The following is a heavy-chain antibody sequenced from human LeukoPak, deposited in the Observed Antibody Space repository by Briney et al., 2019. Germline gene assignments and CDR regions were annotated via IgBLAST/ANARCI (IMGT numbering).Heavy chain of an antibody. CDR1: GFTFRSYG. CDR2: IWNDGSDK. V-gene: IGHV3-33*06. J-gene: IGHJ4*02. CDR3: AKDKYYYGSGSYDY. Sequence: GGSLRLSCAASGFTFRSYGMHWVRQAPGKGLEWVAIIWNDGSDKYYADSVKGRFTISRDNSKNTLYLQMNSLRAEDTAVYYCAKDKYYYGSGSYDYWGQGTLVTVSS. D-gene: IGHD3-10*01.